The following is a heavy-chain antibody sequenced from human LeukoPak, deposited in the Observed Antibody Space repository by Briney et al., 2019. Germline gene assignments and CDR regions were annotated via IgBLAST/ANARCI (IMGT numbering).Heavy chain of an antibody. CDR1: GGSISSSSYY. CDR3: AREGPLSYYYDSSGYYFFDP. D-gene: IGHD3-22*01. Sequence: PSETLSLTCTVSGGSISSSSYYWGWIRQPPGKGLEWIGSIYYSGSTYYNPSLKSRVTISVVTSKSQFSLKLSSVTAADTAVYYCAREGPLSYYYDSSGYYFFDPWGQGTLVTVSS. J-gene: IGHJ5*02. V-gene: IGHV4-39*07. CDR2: IYYSGST.